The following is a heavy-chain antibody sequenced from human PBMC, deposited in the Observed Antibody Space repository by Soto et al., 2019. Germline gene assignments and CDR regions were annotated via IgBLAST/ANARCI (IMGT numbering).Heavy chain of an antibody. Sequence: PSETLSLTCTVSGGSLSSYYWNWIRQPPGRGLEWIGYIYYSGSTYYNPPLKSRVTISVDTSKNQFSPKLSSVTAADTAVYYCAREVAYYDILTGPHHYYGMDVWGQGTTVTVSS. CDR3: AREVAYYDILTGPHHYYGMDV. D-gene: IGHD3-9*01. CDR2: IYYSGST. CDR1: GGSLSSYY. V-gene: IGHV4-59*06. J-gene: IGHJ6*02.